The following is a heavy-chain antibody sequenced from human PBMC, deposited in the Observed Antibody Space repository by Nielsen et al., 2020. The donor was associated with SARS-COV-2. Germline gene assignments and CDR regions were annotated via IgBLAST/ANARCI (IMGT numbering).Heavy chain of an antibody. CDR3: AKDISSSGWGDYIDY. CDR2: ISGDGDNT. CDR1: GFTFDDYA. D-gene: IGHD6-19*01. Sequence: GESLKISCAASGFTFDDYAMYWVRQAPGKGLEWVSLISGDGDNTYYADSVKGRFTISRDNSKNSLYLQMNSLRTEDTALYYCAKDISSSGWGDYIDYWGQGTLVTVSS. V-gene: IGHV3-43*02. J-gene: IGHJ4*02.